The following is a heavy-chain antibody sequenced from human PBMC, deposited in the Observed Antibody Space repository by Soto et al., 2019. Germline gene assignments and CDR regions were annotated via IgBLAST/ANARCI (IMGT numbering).Heavy chain of an antibody. J-gene: IGHJ4*02. Sequence: SETLSLTCTVSGGSISNYYWSWVRQSPGKGLEWIGYIFYIGTTNYNPSLKSRVTISLDTSKNQFSLKLRSVTAADTAVYYCVRGGGGHGNGTIDYWGQGTLVTVSS. CDR3: VRGGGGHGNGTIDY. CDR2: IFYIGTT. CDR1: GGSISNYY. D-gene: IGHD5-18*01. V-gene: IGHV4-59*01.